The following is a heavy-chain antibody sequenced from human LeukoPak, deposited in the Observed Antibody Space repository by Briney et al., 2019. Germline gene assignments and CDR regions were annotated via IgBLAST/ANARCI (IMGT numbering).Heavy chain of an antibody. CDR3: AKVASGWYRSHLGY. D-gene: IGHD6-19*01. Sequence: PGGSLRLSCAASGFTFSSYAMGWVRQAPGKGLEWVSAISGSGGSTYYADSVKGRFTISRDNSKNTLYLQMNSLRAEDTAVYYCAKVASGWYRSHLGYWGQGTLVTVSS. CDR2: ISGSGGST. J-gene: IGHJ4*02. CDR1: GFTFSSYA. V-gene: IGHV3-23*01.